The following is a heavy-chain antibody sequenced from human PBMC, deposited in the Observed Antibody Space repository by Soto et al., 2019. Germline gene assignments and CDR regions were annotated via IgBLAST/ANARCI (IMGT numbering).Heavy chain of an antibody. CDR2: ISYDGSNK. CDR3: AKDPGVTIFGVVSRRYGMDV. CDR1: GFTFSSYG. V-gene: IGHV3-30*18. J-gene: IGHJ6*02. Sequence: PGGSLRLSCAASGFTFSSYGMHWVRQAPGKGLEWVAVISYDGSNKYYADSVKGRFTISRDNSKNTLYLQMNSLRAEDTAVYYCAKDPGVTIFGVVSRRYGMDVWGQGTTVTV. D-gene: IGHD3-3*01.